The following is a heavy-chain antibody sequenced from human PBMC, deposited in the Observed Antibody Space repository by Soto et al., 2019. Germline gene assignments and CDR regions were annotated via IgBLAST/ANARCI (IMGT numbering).Heavy chain of an antibody. Sequence: QVQLVQSGAEEKKPGASVKVSCKASGYTFTSYAMHWVRQAPGQRLEWMGWINAGNSDTKYSQKFQGRVTITSDTSASTAYMELCSLRSEDTALVYCARYLRMLVVSPGYWGQGTLVTVSS. D-gene: IGHD3-22*01. V-gene: IGHV1-3*05. CDR2: INAGNSDT. CDR1: GYTFTSYA. CDR3: ARYLRMLVVSPGY. J-gene: IGHJ4*02.